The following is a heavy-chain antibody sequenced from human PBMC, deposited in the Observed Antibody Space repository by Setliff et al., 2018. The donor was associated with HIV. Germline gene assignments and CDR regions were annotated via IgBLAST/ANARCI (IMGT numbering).Heavy chain of an antibody. V-gene: IGHV3-66*02. J-gene: IGHJ4*02. CDR1: GFTVSGYY. D-gene: IGHD3-10*01. Sequence: HPGGSLRLSCAASGFTVSGYYMAWVRQAPGKGLEWVSTIYSGGSTYHADSVKGRFTLSRDSSKNTLSLQMNSLRPEDTAVYYCARVRLYNAALDYWGQGTLVTSPQ. CDR3: ARVRLYNAALDY. CDR2: IYSGGST.